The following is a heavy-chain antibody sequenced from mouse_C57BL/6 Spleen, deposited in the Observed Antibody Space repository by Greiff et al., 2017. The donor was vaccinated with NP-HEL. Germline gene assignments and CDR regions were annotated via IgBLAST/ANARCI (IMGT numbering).Heavy chain of an antibody. CDR1: GFTFSSYA. J-gene: IGHJ3*01. D-gene: IGHD2-4*01. Sequence: EVKLMESGEGLVKPGGSLKLSCAASGFTFSSYAMSWVRQTPEKRLEWVAYISSGGDYIYYADTVKGRFTISRDNARNTLYLQMSSLKSEDTAMYYCTRDFYYDYDGAWFAYWGQGALVTVSA. CDR3: TRDFYYDYDGAWFAY. V-gene: IGHV5-9-1*02. CDR2: ISSGGDYI.